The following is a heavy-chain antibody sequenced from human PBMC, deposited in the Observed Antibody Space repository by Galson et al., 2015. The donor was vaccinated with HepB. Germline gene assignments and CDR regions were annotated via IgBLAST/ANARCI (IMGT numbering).Heavy chain of an antibody. CDR2: ISYDGGNE. V-gene: IGHV3-30*14. D-gene: IGHD2-2*01. CDR1: GFNFNKYW. CDR3: ARGTYCSSGGCSLYYYYYGMDV. J-gene: IGHJ6*02. Sequence: SLRLSCAASGFNFNKYWMSWVRQAPGKGLEWVAVISYDGGNEYYADSVRGRFTISRDNSRNTLYLQMGSLRSEDTAVYYCARGTYCSSGGCSLYYYYYGMDVWGQGTTVTVSS.